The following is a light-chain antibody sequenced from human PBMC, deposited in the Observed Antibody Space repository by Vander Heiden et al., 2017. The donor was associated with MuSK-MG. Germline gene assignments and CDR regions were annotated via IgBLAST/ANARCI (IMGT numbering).Light chain of an antibody. CDR3: QQDVWSPLT. Sequence: DIVLTQSPGTLSLSPGERATLSCRTSQSVGNNYLAWYQQKPGQAPRVLIYNASSRPAGIPDRFSGSGSGTDFTLTITRLGPEDFAVYYCQQDVWSPLTFGAGTKVEVK. V-gene: IGKV3-20*01. J-gene: IGKJ4*01. CDR1: QSVGNNY. CDR2: NAS.